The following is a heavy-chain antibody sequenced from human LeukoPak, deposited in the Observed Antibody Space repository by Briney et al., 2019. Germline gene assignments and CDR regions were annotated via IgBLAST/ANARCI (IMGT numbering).Heavy chain of an antibody. CDR3: ARVFSVPYLLDS. CDR2: FFQSHRS. V-gene: IGHV4-38-2*01. J-gene: IGHJ4*02. D-gene: IGHD2/OR15-2a*01. Sequence: PSETLSLTCAISGHSTTRGCYWAWFRQSPGMGLEWIATFFQSHRSFYNASLESRVTMSLDTSKSQFSLNLTSVTAADTAVYYCARVFSVPYLLDSWGRGTQVTVSS. CDR1: GHSTTRGCY.